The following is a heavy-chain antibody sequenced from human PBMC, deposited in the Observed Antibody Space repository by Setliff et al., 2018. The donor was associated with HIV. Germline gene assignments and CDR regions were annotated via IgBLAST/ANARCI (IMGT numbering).Heavy chain of an antibody. V-gene: IGHV5-51*01. Sequence: PGESLKISCKGSGYSFTSYWIAWVRQVPGKGLEWMGIIYPGDSHTRYSPSFQGQVTFSADKSISTAYLQWSSPKASDTAIYYCTRHILAYCAGDCYPLDYWGQGTLVTVSS. J-gene: IGHJ4*02. CDR1: GYSFTSYW. D-gene: IGHD2-21*02. CDR3: TRHILAYCAGDCYPLDY. CDR2: IYPGDSHT.